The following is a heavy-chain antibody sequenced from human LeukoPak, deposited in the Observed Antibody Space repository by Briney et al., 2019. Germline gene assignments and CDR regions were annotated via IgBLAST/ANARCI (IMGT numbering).Heavy chain of an antibody. CDR2: ISAYNGNT. CDR3: ANQSSGWYYFDY. CDR1: GYTFTSYG. Sequence: GASVKVSCKASGYTFTSYGISWVRQAPGQXXEWMGWISAYNGNTNYAQKLQGRVTMTTDTSTSTAYMELRSLRSDDTAVYYCANQSSGWYYFDYWGQGTLVTVSS. V-gene: IGHV1-18*01. J-gene: IGHJ4*02. D-gene: IGHD6-19*01.